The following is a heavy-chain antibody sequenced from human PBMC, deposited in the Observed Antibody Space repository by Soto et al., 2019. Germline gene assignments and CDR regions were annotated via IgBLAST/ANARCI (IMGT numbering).Heavy chain of an antibody. CDR1: GFTFSSYG. D-gene: IGHD3-10*01. CDR3: AKDRGYYYGLYGMDV. J-gene: IGHJ6*02. Sequence: GGSLRLSCAASGFTFSSYGMHWVRQAPGKGLEWVAVISYDGSNKYYADSVKGRFNISRDNSKKTLYLQMNSLRAEDTAVYYCAKDRGYYYGLYGMDVWGQGTMVTVSS. V-gene: IGHV3-30*18. CDR2: ISYDGSNK.